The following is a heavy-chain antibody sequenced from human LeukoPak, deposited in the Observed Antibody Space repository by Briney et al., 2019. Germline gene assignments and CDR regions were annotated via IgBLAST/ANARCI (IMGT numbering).Heavy chain of an antibody. V-gene: IGHV3-23*01. CDR3: AKDRELYGGALDY. Sequence: PGGSLRLSCAASGFTFSSYAMSWVRQAPGEGLEWVSAISGSGGSTYYADSVKGRFTISRDNSKNTLYLQMNSLRAEDTAVYYCAKDRELYGGALDYWGQGTLVTVSS. J-gene: IGHJ4*02. CDR1: GFTFSSYA. D-gene: IGHD1-26*01. CDR2: ISGSGGST.